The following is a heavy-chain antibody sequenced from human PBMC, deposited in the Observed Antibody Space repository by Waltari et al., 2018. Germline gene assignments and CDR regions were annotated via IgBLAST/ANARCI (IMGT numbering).Heavy chain of an antibody. CDR1: GFTFDDYA. D-gene: IGHD1-26*01. V-gene: IGHV3-9*01. J-gene: IGHJ5*02. Sequence: EVQLVESGGGLVQPGRSLRLSCAASGFTFDDYAMHWVRQAPGKGLEWVSGISWNSGSIGYADSVKGRFTISRDNSKNTLYLQMNSLRAEDTAVYYCAKGEAGPWFDPWGQGTLVTVSS. CDR2: ISWNSGSI. CDR3: AKGEAGPWFDP.